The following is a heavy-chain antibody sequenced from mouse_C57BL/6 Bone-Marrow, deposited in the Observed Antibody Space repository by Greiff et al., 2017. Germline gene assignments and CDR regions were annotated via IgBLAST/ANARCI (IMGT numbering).Heavy chain of an antibody. V-gene: IGHV1-64*01. CDR1: GYTFTSYW. CDR2: IHPNSGST. D-gene: IGHD2-3*01. CDR3: ARESGWLLRLDY. Sequence: QVQLQQPGAELVKPGASVKLSCKASGYTFTSYWMHWVKQRPGQGLEWIGMIHPNSGSTNYNEKFKSKATLTVDKSSSTAYMQLSSLTSADSAVYYCARESGWLLRLDYWGQGTTLTGSS. J-gene: IGHJ2*01.